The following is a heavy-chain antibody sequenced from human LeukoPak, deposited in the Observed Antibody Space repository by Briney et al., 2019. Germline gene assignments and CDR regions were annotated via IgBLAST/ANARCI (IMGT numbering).Heavy chain of an antibody. CDR3: ARDPHYDSSGYYPFDY. Sequence: ASVKVSCKASGGTFSCYAISWVRQAPGQGLEWMGIINPSGGSTSYAQKFQGRVTMTRDTSTSTVYMELSSLRSEDTAVYYCARDPHYDSSGYYPFDYWGQGTPVTVSS. CDR1: GGTFSCYA. J-gene: IGHJ4*02. V-gene: IGHV1-46*01. D-gene: IGHD3-22*01. CDR2: INPSGGST.